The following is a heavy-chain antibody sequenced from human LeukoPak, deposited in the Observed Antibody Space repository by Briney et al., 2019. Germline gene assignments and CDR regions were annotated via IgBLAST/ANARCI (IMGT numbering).Heavy chain of an antibody. CDR1: GFTFDDYA. CDR3: AKDRVGAGNELSYFDY. CDR2: ITSISGRI. D-gene: IGHD6-13*01. Sequence: GGSLRLACAAYGFTFDDYAMEWVRHARGKGVEWGSGITSISGRIGYPHSVKGRFTISSDNAKNSLYLQMNSLRAEDTALYYCAKDRVGAGNELSYFDYWGQGTLVTVSS. V-gene: IGHV3-9*01. J-gene: IGHJ4*02.